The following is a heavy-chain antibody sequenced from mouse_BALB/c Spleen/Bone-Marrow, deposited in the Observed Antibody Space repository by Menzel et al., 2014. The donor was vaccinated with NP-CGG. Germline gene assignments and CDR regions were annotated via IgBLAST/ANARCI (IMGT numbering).Heavy chain of an antibody. Sequence: VKLQESGAELVRPGALVKLSCKASGFNIKDYYMHWVKQRPEQGLEWIGWIDPENGNTIYDPKFQGKASITANTSSNTAYLQLSSLTSEDTAVYYCASYYGSSYDYFDYWGQGTTLTVSS. V-gene: IGHV14-1*02. CDR3: ASYYGSSYDYFDY. J-gene: IGHJ2*01. CDR1: GFNIKDYY. D-gene: IGHD1-1*01. CDR2: IDPENGNT.